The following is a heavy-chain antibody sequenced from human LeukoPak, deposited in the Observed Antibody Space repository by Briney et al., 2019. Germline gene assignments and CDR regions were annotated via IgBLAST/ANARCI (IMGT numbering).Heavy chain of an antibody. CDR1: GFAFSTYG. CDR2: IWYDGNNK. J-gene: IGHJ3*02. V-gene: IGHV3-33*01. Sequence: GGSLRLSCAASGFAFSTYGMHWLRQAPGKGLEWVASIWYDGNNKYYADSVKGRFTIPRDNSKNTLYLQMNSLRVEDTAVYYCAREGSLVVVVAASQGAFNIWGQGTMVTVSS. D-gene: IGHD2-15*01. CDR3: AREGSLVVVVAASQGAFNI.